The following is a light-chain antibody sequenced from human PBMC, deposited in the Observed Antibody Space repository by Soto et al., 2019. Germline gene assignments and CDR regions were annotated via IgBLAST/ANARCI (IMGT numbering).Light chain of an antibody. J-gene: IGKJ2*01. CDR3: QQYGSSPPYT. Sequence: EIVLTQSPGTLSLSPGERATLSCRASQSVSSAYLAWYQHKPGQPPTLLIYGASSRVTGIPDRFSGSGSGTDFTLTISRLEPEDFAVYYCQQYGSSPPYTFGQGTKLEIK. CDR1: QSVSSAY. CDR2: GAS. V-gene: IGKV3-20*01.